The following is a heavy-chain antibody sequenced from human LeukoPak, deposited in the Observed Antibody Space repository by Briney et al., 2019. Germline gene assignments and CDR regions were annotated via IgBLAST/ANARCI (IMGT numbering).Heavy chain of an antibody. D-gene: IGHD5-24*01. J-gene: IGHJ2*01. Sequence: ASVKVSCKVSGYTLTELSMHWVRQAPGKGLEWMGGFDPEDGETIYAQKFQGRVTMTEDTSTDTAYMELSSLRSEDTAVYYCARGAVEMATSRLNWYFDLWGRGTLVTVSS. CDR1: GYTLTELS. V-gene: IGHV1-24*01. CDR2: FDPEDGET. CDR3: ARGAVEMATSRLNWYFDL.